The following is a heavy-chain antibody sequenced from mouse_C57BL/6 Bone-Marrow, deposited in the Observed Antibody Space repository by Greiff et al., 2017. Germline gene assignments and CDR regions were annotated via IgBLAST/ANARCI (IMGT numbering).Heavy chain of an antibody. Sequence: QVQLQQPGAELVKPGASVKLSCKASGYTFTSYWMHWVKQRPGQGLEWIGMIHPNSGSTNYNEKFKSKATMTVDKSSSTAYMQLSSLTSEDSAVYYCARVHYYGSSYWYFDVWDTGTTITVSS. J-gene: IGHJ1*03. CDR3: ARVHYYGSSYWYFDV. CDR1: GYTFTSYW. D-gene: IGHD1-1*01. V-gene: IGHV1-64*01. CDR2: IHPNSGST.